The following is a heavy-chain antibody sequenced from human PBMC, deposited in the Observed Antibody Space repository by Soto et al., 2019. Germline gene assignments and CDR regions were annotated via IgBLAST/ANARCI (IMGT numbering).Heavy chain of an antibody. CDR3: AKVRILNWFDP. V-gene: IGHV3-9*01. CDR2: ISWNSGTI. D-gene: IGHD3-9*01. Sequence: GGSRRLSWAASGVTFDEYAMHWGRQAPGKGLEWVSGISWNSGTIVYADSVKGRFTISRDNAKNSLYLQMNSLRAEDTAVYYCAKVRILNWFDPWGQGTLVPVSS. J-gene: IGHJ5*02. CDR1: GVTFDEYA.